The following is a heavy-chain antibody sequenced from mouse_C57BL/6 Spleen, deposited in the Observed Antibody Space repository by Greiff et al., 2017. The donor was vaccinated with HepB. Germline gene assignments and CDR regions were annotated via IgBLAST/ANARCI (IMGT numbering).Heavy chain of an antibody. J-gene: IGHJ2*01. D-gene: IGHD1-1*01. V-gene: IGHV5-9-1*02. CDR1: GFTFSSYA. CDR2: ISSGGDYI. Sequence: EVQRVESGEGLVKPGGSLKLSCAASGFTFSSYAMSWVRQTPEKRLEWVAYISSGGDYIYYADTVKGRFTISRDNARNTLYLQMSSLKSEDTAMYYCTRDYGSLYYFDYWGQGTTLTVSS. CDR3: TRDYGSLYYFDY.